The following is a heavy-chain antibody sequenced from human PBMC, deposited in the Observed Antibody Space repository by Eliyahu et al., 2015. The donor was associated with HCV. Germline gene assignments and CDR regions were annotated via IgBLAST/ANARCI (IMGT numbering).Heavy chain of an antibody. CDR1: GFTFSXYW. J-gene: IGHJ6*02. CDR3: ARAGDRFDRYYYYYGMDV. Sequence: EVQLVESGGGLVQPGGSLRLSXAASGFTFSXYWRSWVRQAPGKGLEWVANIKQDGSEKYYVDSVKGRFTISRDNAKNSLYLQMNSLRAEDTAVYYCARAGDRFDRYYYYYGMDVWGQGTTVTVSS. V-gene: IGHV3-7*01. D-gene: IGHD7-27*01. CDR2: IKQDGSEK.